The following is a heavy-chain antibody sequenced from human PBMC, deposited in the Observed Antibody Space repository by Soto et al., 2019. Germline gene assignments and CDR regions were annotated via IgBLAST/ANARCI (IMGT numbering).Heavy chain of an antibody. V-gene: IGHV3-23*01. D-gene: IGHD6-13*01. J-gene: IGHJ3*02. CDR2: ISGSGGST. CDR3: AKDPKYSSSWYFPLDAFDI. Sequence: GGSLRLSCAAYGFTFSSYAMSWVRQAPGKGLEWVSAISGSGGSTYYADSVKGRFTISRDNSKNTLYLQMNSLRAEDTAVYYCAKDPKYSSSWYFPLDAFDIWGQGTMVTVSS. CDR1: GFTFSSYA.